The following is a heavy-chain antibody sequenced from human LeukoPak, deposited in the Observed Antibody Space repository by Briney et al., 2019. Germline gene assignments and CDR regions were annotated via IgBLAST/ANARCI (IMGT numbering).Heavy chain of an antibody. CDR2: INPNSGGT. Sequence: GASVKVSCKASGYTFTGYYMHWVRQAPGQGLEWMGWINPNSGGTNYAQKFQGRVTMTRDTSISTAYMELSRLRSDDTAVYYCARDFPRFRITMVRGVPSPNWFDPWGQGTLVTVSS. CDR3: ARDFPRFRITMVRGVPSPNWFDP. V-gene: IGHV1-2*02. D-gene: IGHD3-10*01. J-gene: IGHJ5*02. CDR1: GYTFTGYY.